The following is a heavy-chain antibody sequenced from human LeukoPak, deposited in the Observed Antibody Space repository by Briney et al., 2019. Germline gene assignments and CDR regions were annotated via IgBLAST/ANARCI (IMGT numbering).Heavy chain of an antibody. CDR2: IQFDGNNK. J-gene: IGHJ4*02. V-gene: IGHV3-30*02. D-gene: IGHD1-26*01. Sequence: GGSLRLSCAASGFTFSSYGMHWVRQAPGKGLEWVAFIQFDGNNKYYADSVKGRFTISRDNAKNSLYLQMNSLRAEDTALYYCAREWELLRLDYWGQGTLVTVSS. CDR3: AREWELLRLDY. CDR1: GFTFSSYG.